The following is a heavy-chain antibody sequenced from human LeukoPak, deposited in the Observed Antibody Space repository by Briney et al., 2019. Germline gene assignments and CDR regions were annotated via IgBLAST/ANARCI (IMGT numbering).Heavy chain of an antibody. J-gene: IGHJ4*02. V-gene: IGHV4-59*08. CDR1: GGSISSYY. CDR3: ARTSPRAATFDY. D-gene: IGHD2-15*01. CDR2: YHYSGDS. Sequence: PSETLSLTCSVSGGSISSYYWIWIRQPPGKGLQWIGYYHYSGDSNYNPSLKSRVTISMDTSKNQFSLHLSSVTAADTAVYYCARTSPRAATFDYWGQGTLVTVSS.